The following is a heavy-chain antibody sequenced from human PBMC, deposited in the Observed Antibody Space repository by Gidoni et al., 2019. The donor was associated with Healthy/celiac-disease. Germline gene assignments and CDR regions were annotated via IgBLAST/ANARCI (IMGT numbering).Heavy chain of an antibody. V-gene: IGHV4-31*03. J-gene: IGHJ5*02. Sequence: QVQLQESGPGLVKPSQTLSLTCTVSGGSISSGGYYWSWIRQHPGKGLEWIGYIYYSGSTYYNPSLKSRVTISVDTSKNQFSLRLSSVTAADTAVYYCAIGRGVISSDWFDPWGQGTLVTVSS. CDR3: AIGRGVISSDWFDP. CDR1: GGSISSGGYY. CDR2: IYYSGST. D-gene: IGHD3-10*01.